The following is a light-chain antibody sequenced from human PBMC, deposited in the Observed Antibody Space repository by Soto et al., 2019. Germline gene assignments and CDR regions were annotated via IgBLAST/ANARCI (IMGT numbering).Light chain of an antibody. Sequence: DMGLTKFQNSLPGSWGKRATINCRSSRGVFSTSTNKNCIAWYQQKPGQPPKLLIYWASSRESGVPDRFSGGGSGTDFTLTISSLQAEDVATYYCQHYYSIPWTFGQGTRVEIK. J-gene: IGKJ1*01. CDR1: RGVFSTSTNKNC. CDR3: QHYYSIPWT. V-gene: IGKV4-1*01. CDR2: WAS.